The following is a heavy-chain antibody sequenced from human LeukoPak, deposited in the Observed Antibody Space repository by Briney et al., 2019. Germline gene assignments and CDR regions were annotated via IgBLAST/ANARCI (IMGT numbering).Heavy chain of an antibody. D-gene: IGHD1-7*01. CDR3: ARDPTNAGTQEYMDV. CDR2: MNPNSGNT. Sequence: ASVKVSCKASGYTFTSYDINWVRQATGQGLEWMGWMNPNSGNTGYAQKFQGRVTITRNTSISTAYMELSSLRSEDTAVYYCARDPTNAGTQEYMDVWGKGTTVTVSS. V-gene: IGHV1-8*01. CDR1: GYTFTSYD. J-gene: IGHJ6*03.